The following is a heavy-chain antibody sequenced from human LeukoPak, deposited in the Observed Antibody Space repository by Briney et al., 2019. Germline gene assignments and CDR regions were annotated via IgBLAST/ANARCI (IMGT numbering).Heavy chain of an antibody. D-gene: IGHD1-1*01. J-gene: IGHJ4*02. CDR2: INPNSGGT. V-gene: IGHV1-2*02. CDR1: GYTFTGYY. CDR3: STTGTMFRYYFDY. Sequence: ASVKVSCMASGYTFTGYYMHWVRQAPGQGLEWMGWINPNSGGTNYAQKFQGRVTMTRDTSISTAYMELSRLRSDDTAVYYCSTTGTMFRYYFDYWGQGTLVTVSS.